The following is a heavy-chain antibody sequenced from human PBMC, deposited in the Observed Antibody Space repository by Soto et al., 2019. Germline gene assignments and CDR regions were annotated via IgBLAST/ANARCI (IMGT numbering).Heavy chain of an antibody. D-gene: IGHD1-26*01. J-gene: IGHJ4*02. V-gene: IGHV3-30*17. CDR2: VSDGGSEQ. CDR3: ARDPTGGYFHYDY. CDR1: GFSLIDYG. Sequence: PWGSLRLSCAASGFSLIDYGIHFCRHAPGKWLEYVAAVSDGGSEQYYADSVRGRFTISRDNSKNTVYLQLDSLTTGDTAVYYCARDPTGGYFHYDYWGQGALVTVSS.